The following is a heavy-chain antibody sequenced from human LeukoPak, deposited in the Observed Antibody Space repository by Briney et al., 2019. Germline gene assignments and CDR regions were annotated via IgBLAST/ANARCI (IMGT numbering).Heavy chain of an antibody. CDR3: ATVKEHKFWSGYYTDPQRWFDP. J-gene: IGHJ5*02. D-gene: IGHD3-3*01. CDR2: VDPEDGET. V-gene: IGHV1-69-2*01. CDR1: GYTFTDYH. Sequence: ASVKVSCKASGYTFTDYHMHWVPQAPGKGLEWMGRVDPEDGETIYAEKFQGRVTITADTSTDTAYMELSSLRSEDTAVYYCATVKEHKFWSGYYTDPQRWFDPWGQGTLVTVSS.